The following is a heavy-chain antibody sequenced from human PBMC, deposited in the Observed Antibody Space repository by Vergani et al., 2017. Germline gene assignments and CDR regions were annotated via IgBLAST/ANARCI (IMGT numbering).Heavy chain of an antibody. V-gene: IGHV4-61*02. CDR2: IHTGGST. CDR3: ARFRPYCTSGSCPAI. D-gene: IGHD2-15*01. CDR1: GESIRSGSHY. Sequence: QVKLQESGPGLLKPSQTLSLTCTVSGESIRSGSHYWSWIRQPAGKGPEWIGHIHTGGSTDLNPSFKSRVSISVDTSKSQFSLKLNSVTVADTAVYYCARFRPYCTSGSCPAIWGQGTLVTVSS. J-gene: IGHJ4*02.